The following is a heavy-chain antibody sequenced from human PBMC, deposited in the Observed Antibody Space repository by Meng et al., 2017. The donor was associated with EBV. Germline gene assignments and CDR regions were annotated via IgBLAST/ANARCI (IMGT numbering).Heavy chain of an antibody. CDR1: GGNFSSYA. CDR3: ARGYYGSGSYYEVDY. D-gene: IGHD3-10*01. Sequence: QVQVVQSGAEGKKPGSSVKVSCKASGGNFSSYAISWVRQAPGQGLEWMGGIIPIFGTANYAQKFQGRVTITADESTSTAYMEVSSLRSEDTAVYYCARGYYGSGSYYEVDYWGQGTLVTVSS. V-gene: IGHV1-69*01. CDR2: IIPIFGTA. J-gene: IGHJ4*02.